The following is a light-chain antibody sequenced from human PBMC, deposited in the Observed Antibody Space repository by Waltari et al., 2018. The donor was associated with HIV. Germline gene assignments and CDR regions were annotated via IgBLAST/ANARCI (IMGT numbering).Light chain of an antibody. J-gene: IGLJ3*02. Sequence: QSALTQPASVSGSPGQSITISCTGTRSAVGSYNIVSWYQQHPGKTPKLMIYACSKRPSGVSNRFSGSKSGNTASLTISGLQAEDEADYYCCSYAGTNWVFGGGTKLTVL. V-gene: IGLV2-23*01. CDR3: CSYAGTNWV. CDR2: ACS. CDR1: RSAVGSYNI.